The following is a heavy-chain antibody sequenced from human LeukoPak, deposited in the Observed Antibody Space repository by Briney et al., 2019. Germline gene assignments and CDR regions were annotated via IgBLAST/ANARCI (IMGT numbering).Heavy chain of an antibody. CDR1: GGSISSYY. Sequence: SETLSLTCPVSGGSISSYYWSWIRQPPGKGLERIGYIYYSGSTNYNPSLKSRVTISVDTSKNQFSLKLSSVTAADTAVYYCARGYSGYYGMDVWGQGTTVTVSS. CDR2: IYYSGST. D-gene: IGHD2-15*01. V-gene: IGHV4-59*01. CDR3: ARGYSGYYGMDV. J-gene: IGHJ6*02.